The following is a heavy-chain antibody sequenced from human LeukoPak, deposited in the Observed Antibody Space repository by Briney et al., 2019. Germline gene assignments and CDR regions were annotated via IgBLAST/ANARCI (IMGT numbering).Heavy chain of an antibody. V-gene: IGHV3-74*01. Sequence: GGSLRLSCAASGFTFSSYWMHWVRQAPGKGLVWVSRINRDGSTTSYADSVKGRFTISRDNAKNTLFLQMNSLRAEDTAVYYCARDDDSSGSYWGQGTLVTVSS. CDR3: ARDDDSSGSY. J-gene: IGHJ4*02. CDR2: INRDGSTT. D-gene: IGHD3-22*01. CDR1: GFTFSSYW.